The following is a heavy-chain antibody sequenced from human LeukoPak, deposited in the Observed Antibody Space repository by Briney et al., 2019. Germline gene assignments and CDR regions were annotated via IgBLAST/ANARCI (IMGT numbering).Heavy chain of an antibody. J-gene: IGHJ4*02. D-gene: IGHD6-19*01. V-gene: IGHV4-38-2*01. CDR1: GYSISSGCY. CDR3: ARQGNSLEIAYSSGWYYFDY. CDR2: IYHSGST. Sequence: PSETLSLTCAVSGYSISSGCYWGWIRQPPGKGLEWIGSIYHSGSTYYNPSLKSRVTISADTSKNQFSLKLSSVTTADTAVYYCARQGNSLEIAYSSGWYYFDYWGQGTLVTVSS.